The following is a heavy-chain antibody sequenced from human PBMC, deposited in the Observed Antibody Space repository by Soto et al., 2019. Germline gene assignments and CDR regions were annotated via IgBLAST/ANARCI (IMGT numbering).Heavy chain of an antibody. CDR2: IYHSGST. D-gene: IGHD3-10*01. J-gene: IGHJ4*02. Sequence: PSETLSLTCAVSGGSISSGGYSWSWIRQPPGKCLEWIGYIYHSGSTCYNPSLKSRVTISVDRSKNHFSLKLSSVTAADTAVYYCARGTMGRFDYWGQGTLVTVSS. V-gene: IGHV4-30-2*01. CDR3: ARGTMGRFDY. CDR1: GGSISSGGYS.